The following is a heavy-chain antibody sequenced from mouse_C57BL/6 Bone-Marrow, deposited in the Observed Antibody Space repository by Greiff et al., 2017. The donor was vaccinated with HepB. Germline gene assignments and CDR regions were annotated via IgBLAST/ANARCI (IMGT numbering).Heavy chain of an antibody. J-gene: IGHJ2*01. Sequence: EVQLVESGPGLVKPSQSLSLTCSVTGYSITSGYYWNWIRQFPGNKLEWMGYISYDGSNNYNPSLKNRISITRDTSKNQFFLKLNSVTTEDTATYYCARVAASTVVDYYFDYWGQGTTLTVAS. CDR3: ARVAASTVVDYYFDY. V-gene: IGHV3-6*01. D-gene: IGHD1-1*01. CDR2: ISYDGSN. CDR1: GYSITSGYY.